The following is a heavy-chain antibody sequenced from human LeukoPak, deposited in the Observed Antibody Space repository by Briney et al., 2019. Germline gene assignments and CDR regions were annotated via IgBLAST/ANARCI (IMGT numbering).Heavy chain of an antibody. CDR3: ARDGGAYCSSTSCRPDY. V-gene: IGHV4-30-2*01. J-gene: IGHJ4*02. D-gene: IGHD2-2*01. Sequence: SQTLSLTCTVSGGSISSGGYYWSWIRQPPGKGLEWIGYIYHSGSTYYNPSLKSRVTISVDRSKNQFSLKLSSVTAADTAVYYCARDGGAYCSSTSCRPDYWGQGTLVTVSS. CDR1: GGSISSGGYY. CDR2: IYHSGST.